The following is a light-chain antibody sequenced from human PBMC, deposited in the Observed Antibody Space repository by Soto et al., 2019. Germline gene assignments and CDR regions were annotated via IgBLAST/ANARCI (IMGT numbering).Light chain of an antibody. J-gene: IGKJ2*01. CDR3: HYRDEGPPMYT. CDR1: QSIRNQ. CDR2: DAS. Sequence: VLTQSPGTLSLPPGGRVTLSCRASQSIRNQLTWYQQKPAQAPRLLIYDASITATATPARSSGSGFGTDYSLPIRSLGPEDFAVYYCHYRDEGPPMYTFGQGTKVDI. V-gene: IGKV3-11*01.